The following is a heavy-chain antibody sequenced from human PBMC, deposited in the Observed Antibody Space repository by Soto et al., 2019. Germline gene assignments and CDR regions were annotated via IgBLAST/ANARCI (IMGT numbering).Heavy chain of an antibody. CDR2: TYYRSKWFN. J-gene: IGHJ6*02. CDR1: GDSVSRNSGA. Sequence: PSQTLSLTCVISGDSVSRNSGAWNWLRQSPSRGLEWLGRTYYRSKWFNDYAVSVKGRITINPDTSKNQFSLQLNSVTPEDTAGYYCSRDRAEAGTYYYGMDVWGQGTTVTVSS. CDR3: SRDRAEAGTYYYGMDV. D-gene: IGHD6-19*01. V-gene: IGHV6-1*01.